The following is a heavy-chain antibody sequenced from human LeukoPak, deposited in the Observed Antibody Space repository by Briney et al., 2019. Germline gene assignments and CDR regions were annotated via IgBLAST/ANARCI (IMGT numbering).Heavy chain of an antibody. D-gene: IGHD4-17*01. Sequence: PGGSLRLSCAASGFTFSSYAMSWVRQAPGKGLEWVSAISGNGGSTYYADSVKGRFTISRDNSKNTLYLQMNGLRVEDTARYYCARDRDYPRDQFDYWGQGTVVSVSS. V-gene: IGHV3-23*01. CDR3: ARDRDYPRDQFDY. CDR1: GFTFSSYA. J-gene: IGHJ4*02. CDR2: ISGNGGST.